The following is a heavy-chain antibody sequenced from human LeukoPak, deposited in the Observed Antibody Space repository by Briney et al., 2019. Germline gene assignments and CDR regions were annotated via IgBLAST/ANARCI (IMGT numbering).Heavy chain of an antibody. CDR3: ASSTSGYDFGGQNQ. Sequence: GGSLRLSCAASGFTFSSYAMHWVRQAPGKGLEWVAVISYDGSNKYYADSVKGRFTISRDNSKNTLYLQMNSLRAEDTAVYYCASSTSGYDFGGQNQWGQGTLVTVSS. V-gene: IGHV3-30-3*01. D-gene: IGHD5-12*01. CDR2: ISYDGSNK. CDR1: GFTFSSYA. J-gene: IGHJ4*02.